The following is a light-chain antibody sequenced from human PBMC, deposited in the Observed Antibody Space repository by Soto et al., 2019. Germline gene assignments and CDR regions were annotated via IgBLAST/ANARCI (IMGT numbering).Light chain of an antibody. CDR1: QSVSNN. V-gene: IGKV3-15*01. Sequence: EIVMTQSPATLSVSPGERATLSCRASQSVSNNLAWYQQKPGQAPRLLIYGASTRATGIPARFSGSGSGTEFTLTISSPQSEDFAVYYCQQYNNWPPSRTFGQGTKV. J-gene: IGKJ1*01. CDR3: QQYNNWPPSRT. CDR2: GAS.